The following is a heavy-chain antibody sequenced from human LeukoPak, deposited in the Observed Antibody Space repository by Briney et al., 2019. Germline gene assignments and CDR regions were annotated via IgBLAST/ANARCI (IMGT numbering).Heavy chain of an antibody. CDR2: ISYDGSNK. V-gene: IGHV3-30*18. CDR3: AKDHPDSSSSGYFDY. D-gene: IGHD6-6*01. CDR1: GFTFSSYG. Sequence: QAGGSLRLSCAASGFTFSSYGMHWVRQAPGKGLEWVAVISYDGSNKYYADSVKGRFTISRDNSKNTLYLQMNSLRAEDTAVYYCAKDHPDSSSSGYFDYWGQGTLVTVSS. J-gene: IGHJ4*02.